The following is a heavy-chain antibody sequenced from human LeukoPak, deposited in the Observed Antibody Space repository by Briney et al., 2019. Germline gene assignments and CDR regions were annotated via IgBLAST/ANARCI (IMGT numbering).Heavy chain of an antibody. Sequence: SETLSLTCTVSGGSISSYYWSWLRQPPGKGLEWIGYIYCSGSTNYNPSLKSRVTISVDTSKNQFSLKLSSVTAADTAVYYCARGRITIFGVVTSNWFDPWGQGTLVTVSS. J-gene: IGHJ5*02. CDR3: ARGRITIFGVVTSNWFDP. CDR1: GGSISSYY. CDR2: IYCSGST. V-gene: IGHV4-59*01. D-gene: IGHD3-3*01.